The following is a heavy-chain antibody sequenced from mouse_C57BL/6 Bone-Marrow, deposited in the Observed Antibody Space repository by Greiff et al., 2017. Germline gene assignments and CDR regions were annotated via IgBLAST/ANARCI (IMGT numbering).Heavy chain of an antibody. D-gene: IGHD2-3*01. J-gene: IGHJ3*01. CDR1: GYAFSSYW. V-gene: IGHV1-80*01. CDR3: ARYGYYAWFAN. Sequence: VKLQESGAELVKPGASVKISCKASGYAFSSYWMHWVKQRPGKGLEWIGQIYPGDGDTNYNRKFKGKATLTADKSSSTAYMQLSSLTSEDSAVYFCARYGYYAWFANWGHKALVSVSA. CDR2: IYPGDGDT.